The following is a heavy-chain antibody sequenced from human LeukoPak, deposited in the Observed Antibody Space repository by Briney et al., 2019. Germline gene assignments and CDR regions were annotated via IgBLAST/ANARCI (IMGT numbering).Heavy chain of an antibody. CDR3: ARVVRGGVFDH. CDR2: IYSSGNT. D-gene: IGHD3-10*02. V-gene: IGHV4-4*09. CDR1: GGSISSFY. J-gene: IGHJ4*02. Sequence: SETLSLTCSVSGGSISSFYWNWIRQPPGKGLEWIGDIYSSGNTNYSPSLQSRVTISVDTSRNQFSLQLSSVTAADTAVYYCARVVRGGVFDHWGQGALVTVSS.